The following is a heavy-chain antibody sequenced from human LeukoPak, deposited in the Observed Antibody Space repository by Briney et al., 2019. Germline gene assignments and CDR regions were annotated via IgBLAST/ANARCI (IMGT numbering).Heavy chain of an antibody. CDR1: GFTFNNCN. D-gene: IGHD6-6*01. Sequence: GGSLRLSCAAPGFTFNNCNMNWVRQAPGKGLEWVSYISSSSTVIYYADSVKGRFTISRDNAKNSLYLQMNSLRAEDTAVYYCARDWEARLDYWGQGTLVTVSS. CDR3: ARDWEARLDY. J-gene: IGHJ4*02. V-gene: IGHV3-48*04. CDR2: ISSSSTVI.